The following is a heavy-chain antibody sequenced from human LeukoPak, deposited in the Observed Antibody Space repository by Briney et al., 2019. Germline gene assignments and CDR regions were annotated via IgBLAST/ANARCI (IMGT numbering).Heavy chain of an antibody. V-gene: IGHV3-30*18. J-gene: IGHJ4*02. CDR2: ISYDGSNK. CDR1: GFTFSSYG. D-gene: IGHD3-3*02. CDR3: AKDPGLIS. Sequence: PGRSLRLSCAASGFTFSSYGMHWVRQAPGKGLEWVAVISYDGSNKYYADSVKGRFTISRDNSKNTLYLQMNSLRAEDTAVYYCAKDPGLISWGQGTLVTVSS.